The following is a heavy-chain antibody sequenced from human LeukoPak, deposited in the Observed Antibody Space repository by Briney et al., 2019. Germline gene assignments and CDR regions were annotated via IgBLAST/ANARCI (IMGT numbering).Heavy chain of an antibody. J-gene: IGHJ4*02. CDR3: ARARSRAYDYSGHPLDY. CDR1: GFTFSSYG. V-gene: IGHV4-59*01. Sequence: GSLRLSCAASGFTFSSYGMHWVRQAPGKGLEWVGYIDYTGSPRYNPSLQSRLTISQDTSKNEFSLKVNSVTAADTAVYFCARARSRAYDYSGHPLDYWGQGALVTVSS. D-gene: IGHD3-22*01. CDR2: IDYTGSP.